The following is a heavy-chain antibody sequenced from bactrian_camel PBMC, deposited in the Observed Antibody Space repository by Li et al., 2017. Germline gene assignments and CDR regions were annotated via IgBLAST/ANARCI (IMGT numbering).Heavy chain of an antibody. CDR1: GFTFEDSD. V-gene: IGHV3S63*01. J-gene: IGHJ4*01. CDR2: ISSDGST. Sequence: QVQLVESGGGSVPAGRFLRLSCAASGFTFEDSDIGWYRQAPENECELVSTISSDGSTYYVESVKGRFTISRDNAKHTMYLQMNSLKPDDTAVYYCAVTGQMLSVAGCRTQGTQVTVS. D-gene: IGHD1*01.